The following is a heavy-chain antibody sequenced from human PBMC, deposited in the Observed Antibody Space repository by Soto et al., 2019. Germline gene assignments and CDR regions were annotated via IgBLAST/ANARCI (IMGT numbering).Heavy chain of an antibody. Sequence: GALGLSCAASVLTCGNYAMNWVRQAPGKGLEWISSISDPGTSTYYANSVKGRFSMSRDNSKNTLFLQMNRLRADDTAVYFCAKSLVTPSDAFDLWGRGTLVTVSS. D-gene: IGHD2-21*02. CDR1: VLTCGNYA. J-gene: IGHJ3*01. CDR3: AKSLVTPSDAFDL. V-gene: IGHV3-23*01. CDR2: ISDPGTST.